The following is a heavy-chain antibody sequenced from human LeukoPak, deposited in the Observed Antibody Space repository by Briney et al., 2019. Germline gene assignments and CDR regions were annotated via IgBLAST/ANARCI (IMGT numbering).Heavy chain of an antibody. D-gene: IGHD3-10*01. CDR1: GFSFSNAW. CDR3: TTYMARERTFYGMDV. Sequence: GGSLRLSCAASGFSFSNAWMSWVRQAPGKGLEWIGRIKTNAAGGTVEYAAPIKGRFTISRDDLDNMLYLQMNSLRTEDTGVYYCTTYMARERTFYGMDVWGQGATVTVS. V-gene: IGHV3-15*01. J-gene: IGHJ6*02. CDR2: IKTNAAGGTV.